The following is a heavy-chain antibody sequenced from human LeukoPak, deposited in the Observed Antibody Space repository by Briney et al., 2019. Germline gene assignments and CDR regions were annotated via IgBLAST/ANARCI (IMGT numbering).Heavy chain of an antibody. J-gene: IGHJ4*02. Sequence: SETLSLTCAVYGESLSGYYWSWIRQPPGKGLEWIGEINCSGSASYNPSLMSRVAISVDTSKNQFSLKMSSVTAADTAMYFCARRLGGYCASASCSHVDYWGQGTLVTVSS. D-gene: IGHD2-2*01. V-gene: IGHV4-34*01. CDR3: ARRLGGYCASASCSHVDY. CDR1: GESLSGYY. CDR2: INCSGSA.